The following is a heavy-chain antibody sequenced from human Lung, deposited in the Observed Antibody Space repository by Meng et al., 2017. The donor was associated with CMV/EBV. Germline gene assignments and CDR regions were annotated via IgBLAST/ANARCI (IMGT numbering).Heavy chain of an antibody. CDR2: IYWDDDK. D-gene: IGHD3-10*01. J-gene: IGHJ5*02. Sequence: SGPXLVKPTQTLTLTCAFSGFSLSTSGVGVGWIRQPPGKALEWLALIYWDDDKRYSPSLRSRLTITKDTSKNQVVLTMTNMDPVDTATYYCAHRPHYYASGGPGWFDPWXQGTLVTVSS. CDR1: GFSLSTSGVG. CDR3: AHRPHYYASGGPGWFDP. V-gene: IGHV2-5*02.